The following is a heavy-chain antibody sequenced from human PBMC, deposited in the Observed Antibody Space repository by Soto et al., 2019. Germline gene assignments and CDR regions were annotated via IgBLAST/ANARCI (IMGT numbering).Heavy chain of an antibody. CDR1: NGSIATRDW. CDR3: VRQSGNANEAFDV. Sequence: VHLQESGPGLVEPSGALSLTCQIFNGSIATRDWWSWVRQSPAKGLEWIGEVHHSGSAKYNPSLRSRVTLSVDRTKHQFSLRLRFLTAADTATYFCVRQSGNANEAFDVWGQGTLVTVSS. CDR2: VHHSGSA. J-gene: IGHJ3*01. V-gene: IGHV4-4*02. D-gene: IGHD1-1*01.